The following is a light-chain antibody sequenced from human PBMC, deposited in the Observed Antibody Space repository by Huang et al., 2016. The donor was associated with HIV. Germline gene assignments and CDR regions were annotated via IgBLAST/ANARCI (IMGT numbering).Light chain of an antibody. CDR2: DAS. CDR1: QSIDSY. J-gene: IGKJ1*01. V-gene: IGKV1-5*01. CDR3: QQYHSYPGT. Sequence: GDRVTITCRASQSIDSYLAWYQQKPGKAPKLLLYDASSLDSGVPSRFSGSGSGTEFTLTISSLQPDNFATYYCQQYHSYPGTFGQGTKVEIK.